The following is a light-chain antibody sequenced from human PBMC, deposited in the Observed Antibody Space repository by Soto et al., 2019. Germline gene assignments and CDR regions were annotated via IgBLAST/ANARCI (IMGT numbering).Light chain of an antibody. CDR3: SSYTTTTTLV. J-gene: IGLJ2*01. CDR1: GSDIGGYNY. V-gene: IGLV2-14*03. Sequence: QSALTQPASVSGSPGQSITISCTGTGSDIGGYNYVTWYQQHPGKAPKLIIFEVTNRPSGVSNRFSGSKSGNTASLTISGLQTEDEADYYCSSYTTTTTLVFGGGTKVTVL. CDR2: EVT.